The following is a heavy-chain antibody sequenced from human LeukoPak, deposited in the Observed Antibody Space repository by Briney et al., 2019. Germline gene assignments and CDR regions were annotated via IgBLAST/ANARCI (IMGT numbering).Heavy chain of an antibody. CDR2: IYYSGST. Sequence: SETLSLTCTVSGGSISSYYWSWIRQPPGEGLEWIGYIYYSGSTNYNPSLKSRVTISVDTSKNQFSLKLSSVTAADTAVYYCARPHIMITFGGVVSDAFDIWGQGTMVTVSS. J-gene: IGHJ3*02. CDR3: ARPHIMITFGGVVSDAFDI. CDR1: GGSISSYY. D-gene: IGHD3-16*01. V-gene: IGHV4-59*08.